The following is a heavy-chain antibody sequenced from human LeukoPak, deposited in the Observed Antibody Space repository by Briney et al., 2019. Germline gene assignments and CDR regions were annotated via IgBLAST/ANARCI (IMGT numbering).Heavy chain of an antibody. CDR3: ARDYSSSWYDGMDV. J-gene: IGHJ6*02. D-gene: IGHD6-13*01. V-gene: IGHV3-7*01. CDR1: GFTFRDYW. Sequence: GGSLRLSCEASGFTFRDYWMTWVRQAPGKGLEWVANVKQDGTEKFYVDSVKGRFTISRDNSKNTLYLQMNSLRAEDTAVYYCARDYSSSWYDGMDVWGQGTTVTVSS. CDR2: VKQDGTEK.